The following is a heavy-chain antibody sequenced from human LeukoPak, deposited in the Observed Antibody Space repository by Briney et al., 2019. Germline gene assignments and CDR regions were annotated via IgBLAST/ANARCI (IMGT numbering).Heavy chain of an antibody. CDR3: ARGLSHCGGDCYSDSFDY. Sequence: SETLSLTCAVYGGSFSGYYGGWVRQPPGKGLEWVGNIYYSGSTYYNPSLKSRVTISVDTSKNQFSLKLSSVTAADTAVYYCARGLSHCGGDCYSDSFDYWGQGTLVTVSS. V-gene: IGHV4-34*01. CDR2: IYYSGST. CDR1: GGSFSGYY. J-gene: IGHJ4*02. D-gene: IGHD2-21*02.